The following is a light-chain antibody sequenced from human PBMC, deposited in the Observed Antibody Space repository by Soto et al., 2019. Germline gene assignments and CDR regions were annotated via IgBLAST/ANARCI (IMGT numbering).Light chain of an antibody. Sequence: EILMTQSQATLSFSPGESATLSCRASQRISSNVAWYQLKPGQAPRLLIYGASTRATGVPARFSGGGSGTEFTLTISSLQSEDFSVYFCQQYKDWPPYTFGQGTKLEIK. CDR2: GAS. CDR1: QRISSN. CDR3: QQYKDWPPYT. V-gene: IGKV3-15*01. J-gene: IGKJ2*01.